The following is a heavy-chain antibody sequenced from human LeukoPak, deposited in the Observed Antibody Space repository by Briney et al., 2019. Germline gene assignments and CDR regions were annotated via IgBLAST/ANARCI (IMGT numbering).Heavy chain of an antibody. V-gene: IGHV1-18*01. CDR1: GYTFTSYG. Sequence: ASVKVSCKASGYTFTSYGISWVRQAPGQGLEWMGWISAYNGSTNYAQKLQGRVTMTTDTSTSTAYMELRSLRSDDTAVYYCAREAYCSSTSCYYGDYYYYYYMDVWGKGTTVTVSS. CDR2: ISAYNGST. CDR3: AREAYCSSTSCYYGDYYYYYYMDV. D-gene: IGHD2-2*01. J-gene: IGHJ6*03.